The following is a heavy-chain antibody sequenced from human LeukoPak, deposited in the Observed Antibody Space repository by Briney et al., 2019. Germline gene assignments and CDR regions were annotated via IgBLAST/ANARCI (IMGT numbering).Heavy chain of an antibody. V-gene: IGHV1-2*02. J-gene: IGHJ6*02. D-gene: IGHD2-2*01. Sequence: GASLKVSCKASGYTFTGYYMHWVRQAPGQGLEWMGWINPNSGGTNYAQKFQGRVTMTRDTSISTAYMELSRLRSDDTAVYYCARDRRYCSTSSCSAPDVWGQGTTVTVSS. CDR3: ARDRRYCSTSSCSAPDV. CDR1: GYTFTGYY. CDR2: INPNSGGT.